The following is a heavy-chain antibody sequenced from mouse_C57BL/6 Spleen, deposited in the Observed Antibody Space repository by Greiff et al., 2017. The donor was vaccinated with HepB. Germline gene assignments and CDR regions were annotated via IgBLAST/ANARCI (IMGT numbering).Heavy chain of an antibody. V-gene: IGHV1-64*01. Sequence: QVQLQQPGAELVKPGASVKLSCKASGYTFTSYWMHWVKQRPGQGLEWIGMIHPNSGSTNYNEKFKSKATLTVDKSSSTAYMQLSSLTSEDSAVYYCARPYYDYGFAYWGQRTLVTVSA. CDR1: GYTFTSYW. D-gene: IGHD2-4*01. J-gene: IGHJ3*01. CDR2: IHPNSGST. CDR3: ARPYYDYGFAY.